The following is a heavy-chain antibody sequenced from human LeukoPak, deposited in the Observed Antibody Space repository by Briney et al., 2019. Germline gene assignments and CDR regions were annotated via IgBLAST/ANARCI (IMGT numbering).Heavy chain of an antibody. D-gene: IGHD3-3*01. CDR3: ARFNAFSFWRGYFDY. Sequence: PSETLSLTCAVSAASFSSHYWTWIRQSPGKGLEWIGYISYIGSTNYNPSLKSRVTISVDTSKNQFSLRLSSVTAADTAVYYCARFNAFSFWRGYFDYWGQGTLVTVSS. CDR1: AASFSSHY. CDR2: ISYIGST. J-gene: IGHJ4*02. V-gene: IGHV4-59*11.